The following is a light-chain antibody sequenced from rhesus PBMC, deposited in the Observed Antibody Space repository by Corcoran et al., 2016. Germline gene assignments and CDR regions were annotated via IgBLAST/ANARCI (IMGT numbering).Light chain of an antibody. J-gene: IGKJ2*01. Sequence: DIQMTQSPSALSASVGDRVTISFRASQNIYSNLAWYQHKPGKAPKFLIYAASSLQTGIPFRFSGSGSGTDFTLTISSLQPEDSAAYYCQHYYDNPYSFGQGTKVEIK. V-gene: IGKV1S12*01. CDR1: QNIYSN. CDR2: AAS. CDR3: QHYYDNPYS.